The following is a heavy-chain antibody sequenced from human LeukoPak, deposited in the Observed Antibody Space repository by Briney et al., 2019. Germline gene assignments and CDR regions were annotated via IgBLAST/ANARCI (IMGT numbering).Heavy chain of an antibody. V-gene: IGHV1-24*01. D-gene: IGHD2-2*01. CDR3: AREPYCSSTSCRHWFDP. Sequence: ASVKVSCKVSGYTLTELSMHWVRQAPGKGLEWMGGFDPEDGETIYAQKFQGRVTMTEDTSTDTAYMELSSLRSEDTAVYYCAREPYCSSTSCRHWFDPWGQGTLVTVSS. CDR1: GYTLTELS. CDR2: FDPEDGET. J-gene: IGHJ5*02.